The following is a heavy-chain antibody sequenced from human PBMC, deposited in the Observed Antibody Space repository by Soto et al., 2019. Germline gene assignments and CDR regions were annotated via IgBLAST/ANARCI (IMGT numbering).Heavy chain of an antibody. CDR1: GFTFSSYA. J-gene: IGHJ5*02. Sequence: GGSLRLSCAASGFTFSSYAMSWVRQAPGKGLEWVSAISGSGGSTYYADSVKGRFTISRDNSKNTLYLQMNSLRAEDTAVYYCAKDLSFVRVRGVMRNWFDPWGQGTLVTVSS. V-gene: IGHV3-23*01. CDR3: AKDLSFVRVRGVMRNWFDP. D-gene: IGHD3-10*01. CDR2: ISGSGGST.